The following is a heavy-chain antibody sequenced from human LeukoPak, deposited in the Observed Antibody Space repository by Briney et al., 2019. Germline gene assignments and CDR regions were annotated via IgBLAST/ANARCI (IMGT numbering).Heavy chain of an antibody. V-gene: IGHV1-2*02. CDR2: INPNSGDT. Sequence: ASVKVSCEASGYTFTGYYIHWVRQAPGQGLEWMGWINPNSGDTNYAQKFQGRVTMTRDTSISTAYMELSRLRSDDTAVYYCARSWGGYCSGGSCFVMDVWGQGTTVTVSS. J-gene: IGHJ6*02. CDR1: GYTFTGYY. CDR3: ARSWGGYCSGGSCFVMDV. D-gene: IGHD2-15*01.